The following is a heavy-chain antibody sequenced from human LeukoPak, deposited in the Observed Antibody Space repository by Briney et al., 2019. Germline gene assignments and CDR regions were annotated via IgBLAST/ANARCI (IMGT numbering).Heavy chain of an antibody. CDR1: GFTFSSHG. CDR3: AKDDAWGRFYH. D-gene: IGHD3-16*01. CDR2: SSGIGGRT. J-gene: IGHJ1*01. Sequence: GGSLRLSCAASGFTFSSHGMNWVRQAPGKGLEWVSGSSGIGGRTYYADSVEGRFTVTRDNSRNTLHLQMNSLRVEDTGVYYCAKDDAWGRFYHWGQGTLVTVSS. V-gene: IGHV3-23*01.